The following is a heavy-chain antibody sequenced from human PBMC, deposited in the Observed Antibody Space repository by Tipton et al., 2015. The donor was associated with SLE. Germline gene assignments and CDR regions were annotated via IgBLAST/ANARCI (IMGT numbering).Heavy chain of an antibody. CDR3: AKGQWGFDY. CDR1: GFTFSSYG. CDR2: ISYDGSNK. V-gene: IGHV3-30*18. Sequence: SLRLSCAASGFTFSSYGMHWVRQAPGKGLEWVAVISYDGSNKYYADSVKGRFTISRDNSKNTLYLQMNGLRAEDTAVYYCAKGQWGFDYWGQGTLVTVS. J-gene: IGHJ4*02. D-gene: IGHD2-8*01.